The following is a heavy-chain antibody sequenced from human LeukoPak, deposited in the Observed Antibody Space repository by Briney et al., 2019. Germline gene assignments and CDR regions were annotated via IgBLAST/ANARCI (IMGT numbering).Heavy chain of an antibody. V-gene: IGHV3-73*01. D-gene: IGHD6-13*01. CDR2: IETKPNKYAT. CDR3: AKGGSRHADN. CDR1: GFTFTYSA. J-gene: IGHJ4*02. Sequence: GGSPRLSCAASGFTFTYSAIHWVRQASGRGLEWVGRIETKPNKYATAYAASVEGRFTISRDNAKNTLSLQMSSLRAEDTAVYYCAKGGSRHADNWGQGTLVTVSS.